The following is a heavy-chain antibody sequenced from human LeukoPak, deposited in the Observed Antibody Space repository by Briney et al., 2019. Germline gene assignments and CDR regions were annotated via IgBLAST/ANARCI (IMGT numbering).Heavy chain of an antibody. CDR3: ARRDWVSGAVRAFDI. V-gene: IGHV3-11*04. CDR1: GFMFSNYY. J-gene: IGHJ3*02. D-gene: IGHD3-3*01. Sequence: GGSLRLSCVGSGFMFSNYYMSWIRQAPGKGLEWVAYISNDSVDKYYVDSVRGRFTISRDNAKKSMYLQMSGLRVEDTAVYYCARRDWVSGAVRAFDIWGQGTMVTVSS. CDR2: ISNDSVDK.